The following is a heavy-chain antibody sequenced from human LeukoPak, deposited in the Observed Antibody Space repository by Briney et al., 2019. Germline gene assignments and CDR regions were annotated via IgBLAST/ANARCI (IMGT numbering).Heavy chain of an antibody. CDR1: GFPISSCW. Sequence: GGSLRLSCAASGFPISSCWMHWVRQAPGKGLEWVSAISSSSGSTYYADSVKGRFTISRDNSKNTLYLQMNSLRAEDTAVYYCAKERGGYICYDFDFWGEGTVVSVSS. V-gene: IGHV3-23*01. D-gene: IGHD5-12*01. CDR3: AKERGGYICYDFDF. CDR2: ISSSSGST. J-gene: IGHJ4*02.